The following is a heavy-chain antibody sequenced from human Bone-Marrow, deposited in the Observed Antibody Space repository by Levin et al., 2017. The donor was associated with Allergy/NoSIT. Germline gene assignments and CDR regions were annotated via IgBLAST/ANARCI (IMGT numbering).Heavy chain of an antibody. V-gene: IGHV4-34*01. J-gene: IGHJ4*02. CDR2: INHSGST. D-gene: IGHD3-10*01. CDR1: GGSFSGYY. Sequence: SQTLSLTCAVYGGSFSGYYWSWIRQPPGKGLEWIGEINHSGSTNYNPSLKSRVTISVDTSKNQFSLKLSSVTAADTAVYYCARARRPYYYGSGSYYNGGYFDYWGQGTLVTVSS. CDR3: ARARRPYYYGSGSYYNGGYFDY.